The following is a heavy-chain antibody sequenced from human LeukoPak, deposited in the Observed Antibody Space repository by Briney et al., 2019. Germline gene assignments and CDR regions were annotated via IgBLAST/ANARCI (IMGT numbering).Heavy chain of an antibody. Sequence: GESLKISCKGSGYRFTSDWIGWVRQMPGKGLEWMGSIYPGDSDARYSPSFQGQVTISADKSISTAYLQWSSLKASDTAMYYCARQSSSYGAPTFDYWGQGTLVTVSS. V-gene: IGHV5-51*01. CDR2: IYPGDSDA. CDR3: ARQSSSYGAPTFDY. D-gene: IGHD4-17*01. J-gene: IGHJ4*02. CDR1: GYRFTSDW.